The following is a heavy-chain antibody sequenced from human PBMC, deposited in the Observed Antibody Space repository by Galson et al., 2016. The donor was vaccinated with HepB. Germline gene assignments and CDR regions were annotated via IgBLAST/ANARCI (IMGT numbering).Heavy chain of an antibody. CDR1: GYIFTSYA. D-gene: IGHD3-10*01. J-gene: IGHJ4*02. Sequence: SVKVSCKASGYIFTSYAIHWVRQAPGQSLEWLGWINSDTGNTHYSRKFQGRVTITRDTSATTASLELSSLRSEDTAVYYCAKEGALLWFGEICFDYWGQGTLVTGSS. CDR2: INSDTGNT. CDR3: AKEGALLWFGEICFDY. V-gene: IGHV1-3*04.